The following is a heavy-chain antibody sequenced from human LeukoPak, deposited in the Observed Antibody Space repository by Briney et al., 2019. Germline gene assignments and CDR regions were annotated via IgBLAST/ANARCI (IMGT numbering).Heavy chain of an antibody. V-gene: IGHV3-30*02. J-gene: IGHJ4*02. Sequence: GGSLRLSCAASGFTFSSYGIHWVRQAPGKGLEWVTFIGYDGRNKYYADSVKGRFTNSRDNSKNTLYLQMNSLRAEDTAVYYCAKDNAYHYADYWGQGTLVTVSS. CDR1: GFTFSSYG. CDR2: IGYDGRNK. CDR3: AKDNAYHYADY. D-gene: IGHD3-10*01.